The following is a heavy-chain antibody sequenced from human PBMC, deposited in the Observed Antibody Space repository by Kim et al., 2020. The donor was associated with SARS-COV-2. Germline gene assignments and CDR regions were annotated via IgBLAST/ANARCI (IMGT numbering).Heavy chain of an antibody. Sequence: SGSTYYNPSLKSLVTISEDTSKIQFSLKLSSVTAADTAVYYCARDDAFDIWGQGTMVTVSS. J-gene: IGHJ3*02. V-gene: IGHV4-31*01. CDR2: SGST. CDR3: ARDDAFDI.